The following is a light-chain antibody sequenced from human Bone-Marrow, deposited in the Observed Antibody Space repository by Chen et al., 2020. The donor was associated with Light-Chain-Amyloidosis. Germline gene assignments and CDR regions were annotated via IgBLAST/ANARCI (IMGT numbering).Light chain of an antibody. V-gene: IGLV2-14*01. CDR1: SSDVGGDNH. J-gene: IGLJ1*01. CDR2: EVT. CDR3: SSYTITNTLV. Sequence: QSAHTQPASVSGSPAQSTTLPCTGTSSDVGGDNHASWYQQHPDKAPKLMIYEVTNRPSWVPDRFSGSKSDNTASLTISGLQTEDEADYFCSSYTITNTLVFGSGTRVTVL.